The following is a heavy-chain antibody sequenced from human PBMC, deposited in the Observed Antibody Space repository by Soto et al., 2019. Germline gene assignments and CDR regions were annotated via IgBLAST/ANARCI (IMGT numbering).Heavy chain of an antibody. D-gene: IGHD3-9*01. CDR1: GGSISSYY. CDR3: ARRTYYDILTPSYWFDP. V-gene: IGHV4-59*08. CDR2: IYYSGST. Sequence: PSETLSLTCTVSGGSISSYYWSWIRQPPGKGLEWIGYIYYSGSTNYNPSLKSRVTISVDTSKNQFSLKLSSVTAADTAVYYCARRTYYDILTPSYWFDPWGQGTLVTVSS. J-gene: IGHJ5*02.